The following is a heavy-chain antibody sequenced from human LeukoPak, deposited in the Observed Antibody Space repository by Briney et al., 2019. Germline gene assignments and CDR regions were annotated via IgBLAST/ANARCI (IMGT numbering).Heavy chain of an antibody. CDR3: AKDQIQLWLGSVDY. V-gene: IGHV3-30*18. Sequence: GRSLRLSCAASGFTFSSYGMHWVRQAPGKGLEWVAVISYDGSNEYYADSVKGRFTISRDNSKNTLYLQMNSLRAEDTAVYYCAKDQIQLWLGSVDYWGQGTLVTVSS. J-gene: IGHJ4*02. CDR2: ISYDGSNE. CDR1: GFTFSSYG. D-gene: IGHD5-18*01.